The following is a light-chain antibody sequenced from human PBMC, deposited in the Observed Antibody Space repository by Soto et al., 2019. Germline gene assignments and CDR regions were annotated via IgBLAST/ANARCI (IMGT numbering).Light chain of an antibody. J-gene: IGLJ2*01. CDR2: EVS. V-gene: IGLV2-8*01. CDR3: SSFAGSNNLV. Sequence: QSALTQPPSASGSPGQSVTISCTGTSSDVGGYNYVSWFQQLPGKAPKLMIYEVSQRPSGVPDRFSGSKSGNTASLTVSGLQAEDEADYYCSSFAGSNNLVFGGGTKLTVL. CDR1: SSDVGGYNY.